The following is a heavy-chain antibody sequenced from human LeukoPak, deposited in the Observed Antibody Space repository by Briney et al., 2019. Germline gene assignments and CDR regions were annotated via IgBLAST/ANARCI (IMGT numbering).Heavy chain of an antibody. V-gene: IGHV1-2*02. Sequence: ASVKVSCKASGYTFTGYYMHWVRQAPGQGLEWMGWINPNSGGTNYAQKFQGRVTMTRDTSISTAYMELSRLRSDDTAVYYCASGFDDSSGYYYFDYWGQGTLATVSS. CDR2: INPNSGGT. CDR1: GYTFTGYY. CDR3: ASGFDDSSGYYYFDY. D-gene: IGHD3-22*01. J-gene: IGHJ4*02.